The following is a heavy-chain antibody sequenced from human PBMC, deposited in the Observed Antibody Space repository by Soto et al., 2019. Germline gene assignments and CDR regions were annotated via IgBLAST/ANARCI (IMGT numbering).Heavy chain of an antibody. CDR1: GGSISSSSYY. J-gene: IGHJ4*02. CDR3: ARKATDWYVNEIDY. D-gene: IGHD3-9*01. V-gene: IGHV4-39*01. CDR2: IYYSGST. Sequence: SETLSLTCTVSGGSISSSSYYWGWIRQPPGKGLEWIGSIYYSGSTYYNPSLKSRVTISVDTSKNQFSLKLSSVTAADTAVYYCARKATDWYVNEIDYWGQGTLVTVSS.